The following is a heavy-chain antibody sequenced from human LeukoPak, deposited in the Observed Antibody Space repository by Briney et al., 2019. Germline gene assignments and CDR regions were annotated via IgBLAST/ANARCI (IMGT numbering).Heavy chain of an antibody. CDR1: GFAFSTYA. Sequence: GGSLRLSCAASGFAFSTYAMSWVRQAPGQGLGWVSSLSGSAATTSYADSVKGRFTISRDNSKNTLYLQMNSLRAEDTAIYYCAKEQSGGYCSGGSCYNWFDPWGQGTLVTVSS. CDR3: AKEQSGGYCSGGSCYNWFDP. D-gene: IGHD2-15*01. CDR2: LSGSAATT. J-gene: IGHJ5*02. V-gene: IGHV3-23*01.